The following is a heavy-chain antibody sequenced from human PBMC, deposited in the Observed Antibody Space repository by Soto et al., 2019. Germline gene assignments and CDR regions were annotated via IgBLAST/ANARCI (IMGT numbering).Heavy chain of an antibody. D-gene: IGHD6-19*01. CDR3: AIPYSSGWPSFDY. J-gene: IGHJ4*02. V-gene: IGHV3-33*01. CDR1: GFTFSSYG. CDR2: IWYDGSNK. Sequence: GGSLRLSCAASGFTFSSYGMHWVRQAPGKGLEWVAVIWYDGSNKYYADSVKGRFTISRDNSKNTLYLQMNSLRAEDTAVYYCAIPYSSGWPSFDYRGQGTLVTVSS.